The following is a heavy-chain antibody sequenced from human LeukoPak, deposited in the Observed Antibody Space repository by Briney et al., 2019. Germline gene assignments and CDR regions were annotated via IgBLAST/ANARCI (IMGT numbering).Heavy chain of an antibody. CDR2: ISWNSGSI. Sequence: GGSLRLSCAASGFTFDDYAMHWVRQAPGKGLEWVSGISWNSGSIGYADSVKGRFTISRDNAKNSLYLQMNSLRAEDTALYHCAKSRGLAAPFDYWGQGTLVTVSS. J-gene: IGHJ4*02. CDR3: AKSRGLAAPFDY. CDR1: GFTFDDYA. D-gene: IGHD3-16*01. V-gene: IGHV3-9*01.